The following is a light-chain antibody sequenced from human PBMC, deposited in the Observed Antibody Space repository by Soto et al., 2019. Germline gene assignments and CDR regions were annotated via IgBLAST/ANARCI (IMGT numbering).Light chain of an antibody. CDR3: QQSHNTPRT. CDR2: GVS. V-gene: IGKV1-39*01. CDR1: QSIGRY. Sequence: DIQMTQSPSSLYASVGDRVTITCRASQSIGRYLNWYQQKPGKAPKLLIYGVSSLQSGVPSRFSGSGSGTDFTLTITSLQPEDSATYYCQQSHNTPRTFGQGTKVEIK. J-gene: IGKJ2*01.